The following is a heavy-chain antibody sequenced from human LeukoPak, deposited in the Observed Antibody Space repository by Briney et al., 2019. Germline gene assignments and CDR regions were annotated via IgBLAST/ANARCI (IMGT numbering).Heavy chain of an antibody. CDR1: GYTFTSYG. D-gene: IGHD3-10*01. V-gene: IGHV1-18*01. J-gene: IGHJ4*02. CDR3: ARDRVLLWFGELGIDY. Sequence: ASVKVSCKASGYTFTSYGISWVRQAPGQGLEWMGWISAYNGNTNYAQKLQGRVTITRDTSASTAYMGLSSLRSEDTAVYYCARDRVLLWFGELGIDYWGQGTLVTVSS. CDR2: ISAYNGNT.